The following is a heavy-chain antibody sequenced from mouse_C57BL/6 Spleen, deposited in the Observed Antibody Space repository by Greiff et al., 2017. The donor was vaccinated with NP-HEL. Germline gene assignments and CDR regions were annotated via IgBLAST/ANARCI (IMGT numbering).Heavy chain of an antibody. V-gene: IGHV5-6*01. CDR2: ISSGGSYT. J-gene: IGHJ3*01. CDR3: ARQNYDYDEGAWFAY. CDR1: GFTFSSYG. D-gene: IGHD2-4*01. Sequence: EVQRVESGGDLVKPGGSLKLSCAASGFTFSSYGMSWVRQTPDKRLEWVATISSGGSYTYYPDSVKGRFTISRDNAKNTLYLQMSSLKSEDTAMYYCARQNYDYDEGAWFAYWGQGTLVTVSA.